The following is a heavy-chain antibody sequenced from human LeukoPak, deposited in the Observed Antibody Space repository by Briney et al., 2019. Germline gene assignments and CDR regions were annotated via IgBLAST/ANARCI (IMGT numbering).Heavy chain of an antibody. V-gene: IGHV3-48*03. CDR2: ISSSGSTI. Sequence: HPGGSLRLSCAASGFTFSSYEMNWVRQAPGKGLEWVSYISSSGSTIYHADSVEGRFTISRDNAKNSLYLQMNSLRAEDTAVYYCARASRGHSYGYGDYWGQGTLVTVSS. CDR3: ARASRGHSYGYGDY. D-gene: IGHD5-18*01. J-gene: IGHJ4*02. CDR1: GFTFSSYE.